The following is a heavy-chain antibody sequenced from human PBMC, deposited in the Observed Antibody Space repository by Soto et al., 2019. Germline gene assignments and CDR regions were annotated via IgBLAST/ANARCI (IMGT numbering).Heavy chain of an antibody. J-gene: IGHJ3*02. Sequence: HPGGSLRLSCAASGFTFSSYGMHWVRQAPGKGLEWVAVIWYDGSNKYYADSVKGRFTISRDNSKNTLYLQMNSLSAEDTAVYYCAREAYCGGDCYYNDAFDIWGQGTIVTVSS. CDR1: GFTFSSYG. D-gene: IGHD2-21*02. CDR3: AREAYCGGDCYYNDAFDI. V-gene: IGHV3-33*01. CDR2: IWYDGSNK.